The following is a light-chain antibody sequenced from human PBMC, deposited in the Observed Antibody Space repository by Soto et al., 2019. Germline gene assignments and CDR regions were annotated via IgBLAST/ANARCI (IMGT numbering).Light chain of an antibody. Sequence: ILMTQSPSTLSVSPGERSSLCCSASQSVDSNLARYQQKPGQAPRLLIYGASTRATGISARFSGSGSGTEFTLTISCLQSEDFGVYYCQQYNNLWRFGQVTKVDI. CDR2: GAS. V-gene: IGKV3-15*01. J-gene: IGKJ1*01. CDR3: QQYNNLWR. CDR1: QSVDSN.